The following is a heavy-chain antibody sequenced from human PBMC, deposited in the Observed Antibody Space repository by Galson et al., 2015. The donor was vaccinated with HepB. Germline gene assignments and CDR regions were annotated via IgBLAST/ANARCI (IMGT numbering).Heavy chain of an antibody. CDR1: GYTLTELS. D-gene: IGHD3-10*01. Sequence: SVKVSCKVSGYTLTELSMHWVRQAPGKGLEWMGGFDPEDGETIYAQKFQGRVTMTEDTSTDTAYMELSSLRSEDTAVYYCATDRATMVRGVRRFDYWGQGTQVTVSS. CDR2: FDPEDGET. CDR3: ATDRATMVRGVRRFDY. J-gene: IGHJ4*02. V-gene: IGHV1-24*01.